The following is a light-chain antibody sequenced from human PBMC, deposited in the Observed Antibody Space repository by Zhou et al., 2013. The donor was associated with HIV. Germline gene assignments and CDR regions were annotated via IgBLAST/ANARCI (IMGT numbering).Light chain of an antibody. Sequence: QSALTQPASVSGSPGQSITISCTGTSSDVGGYNYVSWYQQHPGKSPQTHDFCMSVSGPQGSRDRFSGSKSGTSASLAISGLQSEDEADYYCAAWDDSLSGYVFGTGTKVTVL. V-gene: IGLV2-14*01. CDR3: AAWDDSLSGYV. J-gene: IGLJ1*01. CDR1: SSDVGGYNY. CDR2: MSV.